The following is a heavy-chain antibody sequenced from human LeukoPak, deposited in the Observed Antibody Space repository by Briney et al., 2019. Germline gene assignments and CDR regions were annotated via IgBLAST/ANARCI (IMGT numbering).Heavy chain of an antibody. D-gene: IGHD1-26*01. J-gene: IGHJ4*02. V-gene: IGHV3-30*18. CDR3: AKSGELPNDY. Sequence: GGSLRLSCAASGFTFSSYGMHWVRQAPGKGLEWVAVISYDGSNKYYADSVKGRFTISRDNSKNTLYLQMNSLRAEDTAVYYCAKSGELPNDYWGQGTLVTVSS. CDR2: ISYDGSNK. CDR1: GFTFSSYG.